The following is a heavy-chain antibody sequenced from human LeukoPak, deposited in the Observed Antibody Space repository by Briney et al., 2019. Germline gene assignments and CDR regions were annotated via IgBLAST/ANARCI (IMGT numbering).Heavy chain of an antibody. D-gene: IGHD1-26*01. J-gene: IGHJ4*02. CDR1: GYTFTSYS. CDR3: ARVYSGSYQDLIFDY. Sequence: ASVKVSCKASGYTFTSYSISWVRQAPGQGLEWMGWISAYNGNTNYAQKLQGRVTMTTDTSTSTAYMELRSLRSDDTAVYYCARVYSGSYQDLIFDYWGQGTLVTVSS. V-gene: IGHV1-18*01. CDR2: ISAYNGNT.